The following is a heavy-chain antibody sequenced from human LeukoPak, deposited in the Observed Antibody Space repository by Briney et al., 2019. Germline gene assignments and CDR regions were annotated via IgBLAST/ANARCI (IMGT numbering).Heavy chain of an antibody. CDR3: AREQRYCSGGICYFDH. V-gene: IGHV3-74*01. CDR1: GFTFSSYW. CDR2: INSDGRST. Sequence: GGSLRLSCAALGFTFSSYWMHWVRQAPGKGLEWVSRINSDGRSTSSADSVKGRFTISRDNAKNTLYLQMNSLRIERTPVYYCAREQRYCSGGICYFDHWGQGTVVTVSS. D-gene: IGHD2-15*01. J-gene: IGHJ4*02.